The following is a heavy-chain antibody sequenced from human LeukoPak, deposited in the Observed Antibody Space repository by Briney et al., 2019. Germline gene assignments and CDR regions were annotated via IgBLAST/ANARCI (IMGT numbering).Heavy chain of an antibody. CDR2: ISSSSSYI. D-gene: IGHD6-19*01. CDR1: GFTFSSYS. V-gene: IGHV3-21*01. J-gene: IGHJ4*02. CDR3: ARDRKSSGWYPPGY. Sequence: PGGSLRLSCAASGFTFSSYSMNWVRQAPGKGLEWVSSISSSSSYIYYAASVKGRFTISRDNAKNSLYLQMNSLRAEDTAVYYCARDRKSSGWYPPGYWGQGTLVTVSS.